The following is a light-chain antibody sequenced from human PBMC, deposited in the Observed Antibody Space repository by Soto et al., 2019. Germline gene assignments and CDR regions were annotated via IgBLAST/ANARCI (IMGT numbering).Light chain of an antibody. V-gene: IGKV3-20*01. J-gene: IGKJ1*01. CDR3: QQYNNWPPWT. CDR2: GAS. CDR1: QSVSTSY. Sequence: VSTQSPCTLSFSPGNRETLSCSPPQSVSTSYVAWYQQNPGQAPRLLIYGASSRATGIPDRFSGSGSRTDFTLTISSLQPEDFAVYYCQQYNNWPPWTCGQGTKVDIK.